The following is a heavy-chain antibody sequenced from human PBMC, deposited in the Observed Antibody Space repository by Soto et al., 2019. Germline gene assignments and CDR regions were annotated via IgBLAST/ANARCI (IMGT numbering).Heavy chain of an antibody. J-gene: IGHJ6*02. CDR3: ARSGGYSYGVTYYYYSMDV. CDR1: GGSISSSSYY. D-gene: IGHD5-18*01. V-gene: IGHV4-39*01. Sequence: QLQLQESGPGLVKPSETLSLTCTVSGGSISSSSYYWGWIRQPPGKGLEWIGSIYYSGSTYYNPSPKSRATISVDTSKTQFSLKLSSVTAADTAVYYCARSGGYSYGVTYYYYSMDVWGQGTTVTVSS. CDR2: IYYSGST.